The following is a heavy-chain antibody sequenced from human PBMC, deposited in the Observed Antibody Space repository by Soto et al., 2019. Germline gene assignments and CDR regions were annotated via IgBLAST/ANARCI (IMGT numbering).Heavy chain of an antibody. Sequence: ASVKVFCKTSGYTFTSFGVSWVRQAPGQGLEWMGWISGYNGKTNYAQHLQGRVTMTADTSTSTAYMELRGLRSGDTAVYFCARDKMIDDYGLGTYDYWGQGTTVTVSS. CDR3: ARDKMIDDYGLGTYDY. V-gene: IGHV1-18*04. CDR1: GYTFTSFG. J-gene: IGHJ4*02. D-gene: IGHD3-10*01. CDR2: ISGYNGKT.